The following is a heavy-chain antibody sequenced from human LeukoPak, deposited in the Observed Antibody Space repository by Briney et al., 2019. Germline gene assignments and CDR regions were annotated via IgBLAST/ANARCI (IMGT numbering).Heavy chain of an antibody. V-gene: IGHV1-2*02. Sequence: ASVKVSCKASVYTFTGYYMHWVRQAPGQGLEWIGCINPNSGGTNYAQKSQDRVTMTRDTSISTAYMELSRLGSEDTAGYYCARDQEVITMIVVVTPPDYWGQGTLVTVSS. J-gene: IGHJ4*02. D-gene: IGHD3-22*01. CDR3: ARDQEVITMIVVVTPPDY. CDR1: VYTFTGYY. CDR2: INPNSGGT.